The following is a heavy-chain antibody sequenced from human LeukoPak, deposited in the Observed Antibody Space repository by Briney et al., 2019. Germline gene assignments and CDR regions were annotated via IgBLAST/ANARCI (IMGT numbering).Heavy chain of an antibody. D-gene: IGHD3-16*01. CDR3: AKGGLRGGTYNDDF. V-gene: IGHV3-23*01. Sequence: GGSLRLSCAASGFTFSSYAMSWVRQAPGKGLEWVSGISGSGGNTYYAEALTGRFTVSRDNSKNTLYLQMNSLRAEDTALYYCAKGGLRGGTYNDDFWGQGTLVTVSS. CDR1: GFTFSSYA. CDR2: ISGSGGNT. J-gene: IGHJ4*02.